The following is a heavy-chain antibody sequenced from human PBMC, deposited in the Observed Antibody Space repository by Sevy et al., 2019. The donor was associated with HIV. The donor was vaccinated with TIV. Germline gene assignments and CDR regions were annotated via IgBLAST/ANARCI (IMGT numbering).Heavy chain of an antibody. D-gene: IGHD3-22*01. Sequence: ASVKVSCKVSGYTLSQVSMHWVRQVPGKGLEWMGSFDREDGETIYAQKFQGRLTMTEDTSTDTAYMELSSLKSEDTAVFYCAITKDYYDSSACPFDHWGQGTLVTVSS. V-gene: IGHV1-24*01. J-gene: IGHJ4*02. CDR1: GYTLSQVS. CDR2: FDREDGET. CDR3: AITKDYYDSSACPFDH.